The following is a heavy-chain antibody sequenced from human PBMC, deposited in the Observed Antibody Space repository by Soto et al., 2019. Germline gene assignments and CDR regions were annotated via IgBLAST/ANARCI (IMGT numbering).Heavy chain of an antibody. V-gene: IGHV3-48*02. J-gene: IGHJ6*02. Sequence: GGSLRLSCAASGFTFSSYSMNWVRQAPGKGLEWVSYISSSSSTIYYADSEKGRITISRDNDKNSLYQQMNSLRDEDTAVYYGSCYLAPDYYYYYGMDVWGQGTTVTVSS. CDR1: GFTFSSYS. CDR3: SCYLAPDYYYYYGMDV. D-gene: IGHD2-15*01. CDR2: ISSSSSTI.